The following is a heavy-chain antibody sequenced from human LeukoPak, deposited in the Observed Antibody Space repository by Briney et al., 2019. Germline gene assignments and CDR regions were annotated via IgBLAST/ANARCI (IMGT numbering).Heavy chain of an antibody. CDR1: GFTFSSYA. Sequence: AGRSLRLSCAASGFTFSSYAMHWVRQAPGKGLEWVAVISYDGSNKYYADSVKGRFTISRDNSKNTLYLQMNSLRAEDTAVYYCARDLPIAVAVGGSFLCDYWGQGTLVTVSS. J-gene: IGHJ4*02. CDR3: ARDLPIAVAVGGSFLCDY. V-gene: IGHV3-30-3*01. CDR2: ISYDGSNK. D-gene: IGHD6-19*01.